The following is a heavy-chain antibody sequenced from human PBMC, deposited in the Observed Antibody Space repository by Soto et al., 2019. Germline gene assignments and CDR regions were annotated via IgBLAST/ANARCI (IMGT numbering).Heavy chain of an antibody. D-gene: IGHD1-26*01. CDR2: INAGNGET. Sequence: SLKRARKGAGYTLTEFSMHWVRHKQGKRLEWMGGINAGNGETIYAQKFQGRVTITRDTSASTAYMELSSLRSEDTVVSYCARHTSGSYSFDYRGQGTLVTGSS. CDR1: GYTLTEFS. J-gene: IGHJ4*02. CDR3: ARHTSGSYSFDY. V-gene: IGHV1-24*01.